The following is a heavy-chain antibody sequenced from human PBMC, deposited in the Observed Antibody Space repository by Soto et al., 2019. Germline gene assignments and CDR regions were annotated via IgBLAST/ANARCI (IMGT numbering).Heavy chain of an antibody. Sequence: EVQLLESGGGLEQPGGSLRLSCVASGPTFESFAMTWVRQAPGKGLESVSGLSGSSGTIYYAESVKGRLTVSRDNSKKTLYLQMTSLRVEDTAVYYCGRGYRRQQVFYWGRGTLVTVSS. J-gene: IGHJ4*02. V-gene: IGHV3-23*01. CDR1: GPTFESFA. CDR2: LSGSSGTI. CDR3: GRGYRRQQVFY. D-gene: IGHD1-1*01.